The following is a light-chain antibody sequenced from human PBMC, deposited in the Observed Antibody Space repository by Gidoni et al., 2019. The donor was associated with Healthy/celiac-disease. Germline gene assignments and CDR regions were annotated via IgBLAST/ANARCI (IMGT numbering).Light chain of an antibody. J-gene: IGLJ2*01. CDR2: EDS. CDR1: ALPKKY. V-gene: IGLV3-10*01. Sequence: SYDLPQPPPVSVSPGQPARRTCSGDALPKKYASWYQQKSGQAPVLVSYEDSKRPSGIPERFSGSSSGIMATLTIGGVQVEDEADYDCHSTDSSVNQFGGGTKLTV. CDR3: HSTDSSVNQ.